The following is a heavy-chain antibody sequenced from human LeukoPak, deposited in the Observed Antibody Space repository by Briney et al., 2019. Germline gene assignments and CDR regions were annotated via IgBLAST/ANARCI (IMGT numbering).Heavy chain of an antibody. Sequence: ASVKVSCKASGYTFTRYYMHWVRQAPGQGLEWLGWINSNSGVTNYAQKFQGRVAMTTDTSINTAYMELSRLKSDDTAVYYCARGGVLEWLLSGWFDPWGQGTLVTVSS. CDR1: GYTFTRYY. V-gene: IGHV1-2*02. CDR3: ARGGVLEWLLSGWFDP. J-gene: IGHJ5*02. D-gene: IGHD3-3*01. CDR2: INSNSGVT.